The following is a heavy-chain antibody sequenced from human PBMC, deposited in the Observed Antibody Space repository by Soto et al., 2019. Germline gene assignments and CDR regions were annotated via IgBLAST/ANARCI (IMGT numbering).Heavy chain of an antibody. J-gene: IGHJ6*03. CDR2: IYYSGST. D-gene: IGHD5-12*01. CDR1: GGSISSYY. Sequence: SETLSLTCTVSGGSISSYYWSWIRQSPGKGLEWIGYIYYSGSTNYNPSLKSRVTISVDTSKNQFSLKLSSVTAADTAVYYCARSPATILDYYYYMDVWGKGTTDTVSS. V-gene: IGHV4-59*01. CDR3: ARSPATILDYYYYMDV.